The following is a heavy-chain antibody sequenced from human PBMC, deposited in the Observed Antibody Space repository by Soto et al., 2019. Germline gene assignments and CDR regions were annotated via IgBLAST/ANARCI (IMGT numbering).Heavy chain of an antibody. D-gene: IGHD1-1*01. CDR1: GGSISSGGYY. V-gene: IGHV4-31*03. Sequence: QVQLQESGPGLVKPSQTLSLTCTVSGGSISSGGYYWSWIRQHPGKGLEWIGYIYYSGSTYYNPSLKSRVTISVDTSKNQFSLKLSSVTAADTAVYYCARAGRVGYKQMGYFDLWGRGTLVTVSS. CDR3: ARAGRVGYKQMGYFDL. J-gene: IGHJ2*01. CDR2: IYYSGST.